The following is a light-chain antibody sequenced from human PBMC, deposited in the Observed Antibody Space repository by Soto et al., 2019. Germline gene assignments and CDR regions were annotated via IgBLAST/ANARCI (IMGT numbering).Light chain of an antibody. J-gene: IGLJ2*01. V-gene: IGLV1-40*01. CDR2: GNN. Sequence: QSVLTQPPSVSGAPGHRVTISCTGSSSNVGAGYDVHWYQQLPGTAPRLLIYGNNDRPSGVPDRFSGSKSGTSSSLAITGLQAEDEADYYCQSYDNILSAVVFGGGTKLTVL. CDR1: SSNVGAGYD. CDR3: QSYDNILSAVV.